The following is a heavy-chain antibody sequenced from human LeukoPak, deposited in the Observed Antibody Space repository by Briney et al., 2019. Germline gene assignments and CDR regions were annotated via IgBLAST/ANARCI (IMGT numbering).Heavy chain of an antibody. CDR1: GFTFSSYA. J-gene: IGHJ4*02. CDR3: ARRRITMIVVAPEGDY. Sequence: GGSLRLSCAASGFTFSSYAMSWVRQAPGKGLEWVSAISGSGGSTYYADSVKGRFTISRGNSKNTLYLQMNSLRAEDTAVYYCARRRITMIVVAPEGDYWGQGTLVTVSS. V-gene: IGHV3-23*01. D-gene: IGHD3-22*01. CDR2: ISGSGGST.